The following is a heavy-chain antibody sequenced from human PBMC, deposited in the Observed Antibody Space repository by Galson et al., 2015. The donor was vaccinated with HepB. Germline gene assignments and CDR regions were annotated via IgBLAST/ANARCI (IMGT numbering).Heavy chain of an antibody. CDR2: ISYDGSNK. CDR3: AREYYYGSGSPLDY. D-gene: IGHD3-10*01. J-gene: IGHJ4*02. V-gene: IGHV3-30*04. CDR1: GFTFSSYA. Sequence: SLRLSCAASGFTFSSYAMHWVRQAPGKGLEWVAVISYDGSNKYYADSVKGRFTISRDNSKNTLYLQMNSLRAEDTAVYYCAREYYYGSGSPLDYWGQGTLVTVSS.